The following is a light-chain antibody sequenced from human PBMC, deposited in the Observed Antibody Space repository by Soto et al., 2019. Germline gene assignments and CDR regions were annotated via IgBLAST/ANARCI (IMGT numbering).Light chain of an antibody. J-gene: IGKJ4*01. V-gene: IGKV3-15*01. CDR3: QQYNNWPPLT. Sequence: EIVMTQSPATLSVSPGERATLSCRASQSVSSNLAWYQQKPGQAPRLLIYGSSTRATGIPARLSGSGSGTEFTLTLRSLQSEDFAVYYCQQYNNWPPLTFGGGTKVEIQ. CDR1: QSVSSN. CDR2: GSS.